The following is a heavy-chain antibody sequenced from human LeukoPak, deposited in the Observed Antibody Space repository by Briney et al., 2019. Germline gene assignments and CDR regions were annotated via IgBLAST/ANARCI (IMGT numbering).Heavy chain of an antibody. CDR2: INWNGDNT. CDR3: ARDLSASWYSLGS. D-gene: IGHD6-13*01. CDR1: ESTFADYG. J-gene: IGHJ4*02. Sequence: GGSLRLSCTDSESTFADYGMSWVRHAPGKGLEWVSGINWNGDNTGYGDSVKGRFTISRDNAKNSLYLQMKSLRADDTALYYCARDLSASWYSLGSWGQGTLVTVPS. V-gene: IGHV3-20*04.